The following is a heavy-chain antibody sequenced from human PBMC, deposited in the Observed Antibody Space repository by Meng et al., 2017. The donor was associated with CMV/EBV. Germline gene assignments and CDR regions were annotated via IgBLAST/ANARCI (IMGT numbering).Heavy chain of an antibody. CDR3: AAGLETQEYYFDY. CDR1: GFTFSSYS. D-gene: IGHD3/OR15-3a*01. V-gene: IGHV3-48*04. J-gene: IGHJ4*01. CDR2: ISSSSSTI. Sequence: GESLKISCAASGFTFSSYSMNWVRQAPGKGLEWVSYISSSSSTIYYADSVKGRFTISRDNAKNSLYLQMNSLRAEDTAVYYCAAGLETQEYYFDYWGQEPWSPSPQ.